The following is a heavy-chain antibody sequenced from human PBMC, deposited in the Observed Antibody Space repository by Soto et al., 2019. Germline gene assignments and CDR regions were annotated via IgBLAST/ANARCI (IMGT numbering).Heavy chain of an antibody. J-gene: IGHJ4*02. Sequence: GSSVKVSCKASGGTFSSYAISWVRQAPGQGLEWMGGIIPIFGTANYAQRFQGRVTITADESTSTAYMELSSLRSEDTAVYYCARVSPELLRYFDWTLGYYFDYWGQGTLVTVAA. CDR2: IIPIFGTA. CDR1: GGTFSSYA. V-gene: IGHV1-69*13. CDR3: ARVSPELLRYFDWTLGYYFDY. D-gene: IGHD3-9*01.